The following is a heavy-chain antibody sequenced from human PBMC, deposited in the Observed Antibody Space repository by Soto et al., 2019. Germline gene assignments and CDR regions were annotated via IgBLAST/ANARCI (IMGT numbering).Heavy chain of an antibody. D-gene: IGHD3-3*01. CDR1: GGSISSGGYY. CDR3: ARGHPFTIFGGFDP. J-gene: IGHJ5*02. CDR2: IYYSGST. Sequence: QVQLQESGPGLVKPSQTLSLTCTVSGGSISSGGYYWSWTRQHPGKGLEWIGYIYYSGSTHYNPSLKSRVTISVDTSKNQFSLKLSSVTAADTAVYYCARGHPFTIFGGFDPWGQGTLVTVSS. V-gene: IGHV4-31*03.